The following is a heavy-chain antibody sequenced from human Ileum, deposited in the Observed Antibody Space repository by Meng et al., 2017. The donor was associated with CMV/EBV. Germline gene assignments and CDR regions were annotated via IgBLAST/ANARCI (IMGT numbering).Heavy chain of an antibody. CDR2: IYYSGST. CDR3: ARSYSSSYLDY. V-gene: IGHV4-39*07. CDR1: GGPISSRSYY. D-gene: IGHD6-6*01. Sequence: TASGGPISSRSYYWGWIRQPPGKGLEWIGSIYYSGSTYYNPSLKSRVTISVDTSKNQFSLKLSSVTAADTAVYYCARSYSSSYLDYWGQGTLVTVSS. J-gene: IGHJ4*02.